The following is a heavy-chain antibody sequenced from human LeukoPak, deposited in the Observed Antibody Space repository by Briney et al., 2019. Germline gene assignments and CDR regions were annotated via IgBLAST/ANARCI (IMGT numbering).Heavy chain of an antibody. D-gene: IGHD6-13*01. Sequence: GGSLRLSCEGSRYSFDSYAMTWVRQAPGKGLEWVSSINGGGDITYYAESVKGRFTVSRDNSKNTLFLQMNSLRAEDTAVLYCAKRYGDSTGWFFDFWGQGSLVTVSS. V-gene: IGHV3-23*01. CDR1: RYSFDSYA. CDR2: INGGGDIT. J-gene: IGHJ4*02. CDR3: AKRYGDSTGWFFDF.